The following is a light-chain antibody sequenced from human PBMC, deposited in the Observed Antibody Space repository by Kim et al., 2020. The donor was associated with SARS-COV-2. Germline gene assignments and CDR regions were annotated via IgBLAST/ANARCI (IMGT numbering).Light chain of an antibody. Sequence: TQMTQSPSSLSSSIGDRVTITCRASQNIANFVNWYQQKPGRAPSLLIYAASTLQGGVPSRFSGSGSGTDFTLIISDLQPEDFATYYCQQTYTSPLTFGGGTKVDIK. V-gene: IGKV1-39*01. CDR1: QNIANF. J-gene: IGKJ4*01. CDR2: AAS. CDR3: QQTYTSPLT.